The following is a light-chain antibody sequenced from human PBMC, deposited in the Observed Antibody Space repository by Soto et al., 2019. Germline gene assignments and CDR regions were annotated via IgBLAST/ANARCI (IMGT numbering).Light chain of an antibody. CDR3: HQYNSWPPGT. CDR2: DAS. Sequence: EIVLTQSPAIRSVSPGERATLSCRASQSISRSLAWYQQKPGQAPRLLISDASTRATGIPARFSGSGSGTEFTHTISSLQSEDFALYYCHQYNSWPPGTFGQGTKVDIK. J-gene: IGKJ2*01. CDR1: QSISRS. V-gene: IGKV3-15*01.